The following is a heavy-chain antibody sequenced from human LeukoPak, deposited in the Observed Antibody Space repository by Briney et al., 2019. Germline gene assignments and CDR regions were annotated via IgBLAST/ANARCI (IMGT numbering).Heavy chain of an antibody. CDR2: IYHSGST. V-gene: IGHV4-30-2*01. D-gene: IGHD4-11*01. CDR3: ARTDYSGAFDI. J-gene: IGHJ3*02. CDR1: GGSISSGDYY. Sequence: PSETLSLTCTVSGGSISSGDYYWSWIRQPPGKGLEWIGYIYHSGSTYYNPSLKSRVTISVDRSKNQFSLKLSSVTAADTAVYYCARTDYSGAFDIWGQGTMVTVSS.